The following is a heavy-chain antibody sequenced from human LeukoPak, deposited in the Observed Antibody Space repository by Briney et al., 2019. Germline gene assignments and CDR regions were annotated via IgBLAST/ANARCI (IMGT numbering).Heavy chain of an antibody. CDR2: IIPIFGTT. D-gene: IGHD3-22*01. CDR1: GGTFSSYA. J-gene: IGHJ4*02. CDR3: ARRFYYDSSGYYYVY. Sequence: SVKVSCKASGGTFSSYAISWVRQAPGQGLEWMGGIIPIFGTTNYAQEFQGRVTITADESTSTAYMELSSLRSEDTAVYYCARRFYYDSSGYYYVYWGQGTLVTVSS. V-gene: IGHV1-69*13.